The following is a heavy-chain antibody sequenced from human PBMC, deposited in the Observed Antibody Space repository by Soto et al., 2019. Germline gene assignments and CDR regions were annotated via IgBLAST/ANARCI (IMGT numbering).Heavy chain of an antibody. J-gene: IGHJ6*02. CDR1: GYSFTSYW. Sequence: GESLKISCKGSGYSFTSYWISWVRQMPGKGLEWMGRIDPSDSYTNYSPSFQGHVTISRDNSKNTLYLQMNSLRAEDTAVYYCARDRYDFWSGPYYYYGMDVWGQGTTVTVSS. D-gene: IGHD3-3*01. CDR2: IDPSDSYT. V-gene: IGHV5-10-1*01. CDR3: ARDRYDFWSGPYYYYGMDV.